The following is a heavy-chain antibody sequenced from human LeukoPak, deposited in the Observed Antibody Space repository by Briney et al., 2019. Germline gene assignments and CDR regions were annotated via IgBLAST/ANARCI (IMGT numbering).Heavy chain of an antibody. D-gene: IGHD2-2*01. CDR2: IYTSGST. CDR1: GGSFSNYY. J-gene: IGHJ6*03. CDR3: PRDVGFHLPHSSTSSGHYYYYYYMDV. Sequence: SETLSLTCTVSGGSFSNYYWSWVRQPAGKGLEWIGRIYTSGSTNYNPSLTSRVTMSVDTSKNQFSLKLSSVTAADTAVYYCPRDVGFHLPHSSTSSGHYYYYYYMDVWGKGTTVTVSS. V-gene: IGHV4-4*07.